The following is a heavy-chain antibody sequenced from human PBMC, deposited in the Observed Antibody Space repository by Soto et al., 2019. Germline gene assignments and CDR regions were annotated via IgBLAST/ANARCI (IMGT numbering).Heavy chain of an antibody. CDR2: INHSGST. CDR1: GGSFSGYY. V-gene: IGHV4-34*01. CDR3: ARGTASDSSVHYPGVFDY. J-gene: IGHJ4*02. D-gene: IGHD3-22*01. Sequence: SETLSLTCAVYGGSFSGYYWTWIRQPPGTGLEWIGEINHSGSTNYNPSLKSRVTISVDTSKNQFSLKLTSVTAADTAVYYCARGTASDSSVHYPGVFDYWGQGILVTVSS.